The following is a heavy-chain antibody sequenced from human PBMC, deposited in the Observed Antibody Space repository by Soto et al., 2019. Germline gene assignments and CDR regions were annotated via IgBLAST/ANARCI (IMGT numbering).Heavy chain of an antibody. CDR2: ISGSGGST. Sequence: GGSLRLSCAASGFTFSSYAMSWVRQAPGKGLEWVSAISGSGGSTYYADSVKGRFTISRDNSKNTLYLQMNSLRAEDTAVYYCAKDRSAFGSGYYPHDAFDIWGQGTMVTVSS. CDR3: AKDRSAFGSGYYPHDAFDI. J-gene: IGHJ3*02. V-gene: IGHV3-23*01. D-gene: IGHD3-3*01. CDR1: GFTFSSYA.